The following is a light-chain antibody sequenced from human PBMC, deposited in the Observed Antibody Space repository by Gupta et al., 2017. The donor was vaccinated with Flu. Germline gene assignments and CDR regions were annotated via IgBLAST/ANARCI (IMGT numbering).Light chain of an antibody. CDR1: SSEVGGYKL. J-gene: IGLJ2*01. V-gene: IGLV2-8*01. CDR3: SADAGSNGIL. CDR2: EVS. Sequence: SGTISGTGTSSEVGGYKLVYWHHHNPAKAHILMLYEVSRRTAGAPGRFSGSKAGNTASLTVSGHQAEEEAEYYCSADAGSNGILFGGGTKLTVL.